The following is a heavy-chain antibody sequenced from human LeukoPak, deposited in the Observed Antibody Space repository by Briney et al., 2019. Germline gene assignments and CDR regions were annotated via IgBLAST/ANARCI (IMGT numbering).Heavy chain of an antibody. J-gene: IGHJ6*02. V-gene: IGHV3-33*01. CDR2: IWYDGSNK. CDR3: ARAGSDIGGYYGMDV. CDR1: GFTFSSYG. Sequence: GGSLRLSCAASGFTFSSYGMRWVRQAPGKGLEWVAVIWYDGSNKYYADSVKGRFTISRDNSKNTLYLQMNSLRAEDTAVYYCARAGSDIGGYYGMDVRGQGTTVTVSS. D-gene: IGHD3-10*01.